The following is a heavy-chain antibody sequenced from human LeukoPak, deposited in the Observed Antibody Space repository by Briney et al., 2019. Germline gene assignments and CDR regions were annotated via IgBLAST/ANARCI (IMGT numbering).Heavy chain of an antibody. J-gene: IGHJ4*02. D-gene: IGHD5-24*01. CDR1: GFTFSSYN. Sequence: GKSLRLSCAASGFTFSSYNMHWARQAPGRGLEWVAVISYDGSNKYYADSVKGRFTISRDNSKNTLYLQMNSLRVEDTAVYYCVKDDYPDSREGYWGQGNLVTVSS. V-gene: IGHV3-30*18. CDR2: ISYDGSNK. CDR3: VKDDYPDSREGY.